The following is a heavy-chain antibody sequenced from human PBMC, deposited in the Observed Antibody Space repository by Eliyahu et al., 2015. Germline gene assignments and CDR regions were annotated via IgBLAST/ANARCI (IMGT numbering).Heavy chain of an antibody. D-gene: IGHD6-19*01. V-gene: IGHV4-39*01. CDR2: LSDSGST. Sequence: QLQLQESGPGLVKPSETLSVTCXVSGGSXSXTNXYXDXXRQPPGKGLKWIGSLSDSGSTYYNPSLKSRVTIAVDTSKNQFSLKLSSVTAADTAVYYCVRHESSGWFNDAFDIWGQGTMVTVSP. CDR1: GGSXSXTNXY. CDR3: VRHESSGWFNDAFDI. J-gene: IGHJ3*02.